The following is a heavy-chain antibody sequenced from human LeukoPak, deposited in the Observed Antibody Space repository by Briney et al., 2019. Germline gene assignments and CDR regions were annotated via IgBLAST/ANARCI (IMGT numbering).Heavy chain of an antibody. Sequence: GESFRVSCAASGFSFSNAWMSWVRQAPGKGLEWVGRIKSKTDGGTTDYAAPVKGRFTISRDDSKNTLYLQMNSLKTEDTAVYYCTTDLSERYYFDYWGQGTLVTVSS. D-gene: IGHD5/OR15-5a*01. CDR1: GFSFSNAW. CDR2: IKSKTDGGTT. CDR3: TTDLSERYYFDY. J-gene: IGHJ4*02. V-gene: IGHV3-15*01.